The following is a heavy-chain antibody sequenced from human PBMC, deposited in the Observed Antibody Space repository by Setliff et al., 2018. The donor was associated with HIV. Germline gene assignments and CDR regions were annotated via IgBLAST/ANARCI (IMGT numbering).Heavy chain of an antibody. Sequence: PGGSLRLSCAASGFSFSDYGMHWVRQAPGKGLEWVSIIYTGGSTYYADSVKGRFTISRDNAKNSLYLQMNSLRAEDTAVYYCARDVCITMVRGVRRPYYYYGMDVWGQGTTVTVSS. J-gene: IGHJ6*02. D-gene: IGHD3-10*01. CDR2: IYTGGST. CDR3: ARDVCITMVRGVRRPYYYYGMDV. CDR1: GFSFSDYG. V-gene: IGHV3-48*04.